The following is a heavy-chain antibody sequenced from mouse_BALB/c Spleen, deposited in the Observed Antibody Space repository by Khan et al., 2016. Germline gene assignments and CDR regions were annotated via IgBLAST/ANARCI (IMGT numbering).Heavy chain of an antibody. J-gene: IGHJ4*01. CDR3: SREGWLDSMDY. CDR2: INTYTGEP. D-gene: IGHD2-3*01. CDR1: GYTFTNYG. V-gene: IGHV9-1*02. Sequence: QIQLVQSGPELKKPGETVKISCKASGYTFTNYGMNWVKQAPGKGLKWLGWINTYTGEPTYADDFKGRFAFSLETSASTAYLQINNLKNEDIATYFCSREGWLDSMDYWGQGTSVTVSS.